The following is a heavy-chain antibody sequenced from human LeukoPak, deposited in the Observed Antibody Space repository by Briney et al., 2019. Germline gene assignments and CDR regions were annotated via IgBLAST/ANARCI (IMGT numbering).Heavy chain of an antibody. J-gene: IGHJ4*02. D-gene: IGHD2-2*02. Sequence: PSETLSLTCTVSGGSISSSSYYRGCIRQPPGKGLECIGSIYHSGHTYDNVSLTSRVTISVDTSKNHFSLKLTSVTAADTAVYYCARHVVPAAIVWDYWGQGTLVTVSS. CDR2: IYHSGHT. CDR3: ARHVVPAAIVWDY. V-gene: IGHV4-39*01. CDR1: GGSISSSSYY.